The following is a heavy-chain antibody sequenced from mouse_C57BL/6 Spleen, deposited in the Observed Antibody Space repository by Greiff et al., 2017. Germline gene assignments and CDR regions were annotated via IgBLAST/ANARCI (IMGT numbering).Heavy chain of an antibody. V-gene: IGHV1-64*01. CDR2: IHPNSGST. CDR3: ARMLLYAMDY. J-gene: IGHJ4*01. CDR1: GYTFTSYW. Sequence: QVQLQQPGAELVKPGASVKLSCKASGYTFTSYWMHWVKQRPGQGLEWIGMIHPNSGSTNYNEKFKSKATLTVDTSSSTAYMQLSSLTSEDSAVYYCARMLLYAMDYWGQGTSVTVSS.